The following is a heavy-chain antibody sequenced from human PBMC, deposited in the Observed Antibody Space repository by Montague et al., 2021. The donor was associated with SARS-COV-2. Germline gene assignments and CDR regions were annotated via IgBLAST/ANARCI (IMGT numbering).Heavy chain of an antibody. D-gene: IGHD3-22*01. CDR3: ITMIVVAEDYFDY. V-gene: IGHV3-23*03. CDR2: IYSGGSST. Sequence: SLRLSFAASGFTFSSYAMSWVRQAPGKGLEWVSVIYSGGSSTYYADSVKGRFTISRDNSKNTLYLQMNSLRAEDTAVYYCITMIVVAEDYFDYWGQGTLVTVSS. CDR1: GFTFSSYA. J-gene: IGHJ4*02.